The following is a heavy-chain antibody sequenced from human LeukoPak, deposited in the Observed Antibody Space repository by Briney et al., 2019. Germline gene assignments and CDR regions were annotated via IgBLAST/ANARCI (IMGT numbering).Heavy chain of an antibody. CDR2: IDPSDSYT. CDR3: ARPDRGSACDI. J-gene: IGHJ3*02. Sequence: GESLKISCKGSGYTSTSYWITWVGQMPGKGLEWMGRIDPSDSYTNYSPSFQGHVTISADKSISTAYLQWSSLKASDTAMYYCARPDRGSACDIWGQGTMVTVSS. CDR1: GYTSTSYW. D-gene: IGHD2-15*01. V-gene: IGHV5-10-1*01.